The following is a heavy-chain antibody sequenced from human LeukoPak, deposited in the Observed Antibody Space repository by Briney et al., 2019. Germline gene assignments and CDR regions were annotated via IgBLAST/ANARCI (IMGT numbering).Heavy chain of an antibody. CDR3: VKDRSEKILWFGEFSGG. Sequence: GGSLRLSCSASGFTFSIYAMHWVRQAPEKGLEYVSAISSIGGSTYYADSVKGRFTISGDNSKNTLYLQMSSLRAEDTAVYYCVKDRSEKILWFGEFSGGWGQRTLVTASS. D-gene: IGHD3-10*01. CDR2: ISSIGGST. CDR1: GFTFSIYA. V-gene: IGHV3-64D*06. J-gene: IGHJ4*02.